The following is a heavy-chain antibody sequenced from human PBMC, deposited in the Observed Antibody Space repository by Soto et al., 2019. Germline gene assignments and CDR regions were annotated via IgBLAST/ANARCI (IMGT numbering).Heavy chain of an antibody. D-gene: IGHD3-22*01. V-gene: IGHV3-64*04. CDR2: ISNK. Sequence: TGGSLRLSCSVSGFTFSSYAMHWVRQASGKGLEYVSAISNKYYADSVKGRFTISRDNSKNTLYLQMNSLRAEDTAVYYCAKEGSYYYDSSGYYPSSGMDVWGQGTTVTVSS. CDR1: GFTFSSYA. CDR3: AKEGSYYYDSSGYYPSSGMDV. J-gene: IGHJ6*02.